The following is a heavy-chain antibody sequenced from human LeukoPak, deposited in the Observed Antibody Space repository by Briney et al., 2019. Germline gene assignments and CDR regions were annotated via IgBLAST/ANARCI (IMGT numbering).Heavy chain of an antibody. Sequence: SVKVSCKASGGTFSSYAISWVRQAPGQGLEWMGRIIPIFGIANYAQKFQGRVTITADKSTSTAYMELSSLRSEDTAVYYCASEYCGGDCYSNFDYRGQGTLVTVSS. CDR3: ASEYCGGDCYSNFDY. CDR2: IIPIFGIA. V-gene: IGHV1-69*04. J-gene: IGHJ4*02. CDR1: GGTFSSYA. D-gene: IGHD2-21*02.